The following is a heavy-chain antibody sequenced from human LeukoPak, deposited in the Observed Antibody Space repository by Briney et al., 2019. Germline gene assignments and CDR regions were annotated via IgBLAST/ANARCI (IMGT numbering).Heavy chain of an antibody. CDR3: AKGAYSSGWYYFDY. CDR1: GFTFSSYG. Sequence: GGSLRLSCAASGFTFSSYGMHWVRQAPGKGLEWVAFIRYGGSNKYYADSVKGRFTISRDNSKNTLYLQMNSLRAEDTAVYYRAKGAYSSGWYYFDYWGQGTLVTVSS. J-gene: IGHJ4*02. D-gene: IGHD6-19*01. CDR2: IRYGGSNK. V-gene: IGHV3-30*02.